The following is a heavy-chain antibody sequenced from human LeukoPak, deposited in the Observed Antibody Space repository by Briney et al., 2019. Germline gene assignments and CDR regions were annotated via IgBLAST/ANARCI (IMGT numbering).Heavy chain of an antibody. D-gene: IGHD3-10*01. J-gene: IGHJ6*04. V-gene: IGHV1-3*01. CDR2: INAGNANT. CDR3: ATNHITMVRGVPSPYYYGMDV. Sequence: ASVKVSCKASGYTFTSYAMHWVRQAPGQRLESMGWINAGNANTTYSQTFQGRVTITRDTSASTAYMELSSLRSEDTAVYYCATNHITMVRGVPSPYYYGMDVWGKGTTVTVSS. CDR1: GYTFTSYA.